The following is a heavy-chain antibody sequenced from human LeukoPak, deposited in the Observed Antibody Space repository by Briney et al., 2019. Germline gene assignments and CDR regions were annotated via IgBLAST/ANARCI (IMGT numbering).Heavy chain of an antibody. Sequence: PGGSLRLFCAASGFTFSDYYMSWIRQAPGKGLEWVSYISSSGSTIYYADSVKGRFTISRDNAKNSLYLQMNSLRAEDTAVYYCASSSSWYYYYYGMDVWGQGTTVTVSS. D-gene: IGHD6-13*01. CDR1: GFTFSDYY. V-gene: IGHV3-11*01. CDR2: ISSSGSTI. J-gene: IGHJ6*02. CDR3: ASSSSWYYYYYGMDV.